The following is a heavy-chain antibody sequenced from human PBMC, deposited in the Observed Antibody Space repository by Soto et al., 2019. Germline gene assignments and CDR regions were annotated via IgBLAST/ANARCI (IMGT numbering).Heavy chain of an antibody. J-gene: IGHJ5*02. CDR3: ARDGDIAVAAAFDP. CDR1: GFTFSSYA. V-gene: IGHV3-23*01. Sequence: GGSLRLSCAASGFTFSSYAMSWVRQAPGKGLEWVSAIFDSGCSTYYADSVKGRFTISRDNSKNTLYLQMNSLRAEDTAVYYCARDGDIAVAAAFDPWGQGTLVTVSS. CDR2: IFDSGCST. D-gene: IGHD6-19*01.